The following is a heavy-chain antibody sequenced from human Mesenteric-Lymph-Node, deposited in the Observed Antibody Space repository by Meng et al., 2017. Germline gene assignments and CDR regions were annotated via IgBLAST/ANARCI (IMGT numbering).Heavy chain of an antibody. CDR2: IIPILGIA. D-gene: IGHD3-10*01. CDR1: GGTFSSYT. Sequence: SVKVPCKASGGTFSSYTISWVRQAPGQGLEWMGRIIPILGIANYAQKFQGRVTITADKSTSTAYMELSSLRSEDTAVYYCARGRVVRGVNDAFDIWGQGTMVTVSS. CDR3: ARGRVVRGVNDAFDI. V-gene: IGHV1-69*02. J-gene: IGHJ3*02.